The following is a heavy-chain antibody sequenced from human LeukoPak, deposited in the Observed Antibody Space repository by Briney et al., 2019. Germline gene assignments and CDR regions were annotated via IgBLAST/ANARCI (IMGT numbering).Heavy chain of an antibody. Sequence: GGSLRLSCAASGFXFSSYSMNWVRQAPGEGQEWVSSISSSGSFIYYADSVKGRFTISRDNARNSLFLQMNSLRAEDTAVYYCARALRYCSSASCSENGAFDIWGQGTMVTVSS. CDR2: ISSSGSFI. V-gene: IGHV3-21*01. CDR1: GFXFSSYS. J-gene: IGHJ3*02. CDR3: ARALRYCSSASCSENGAFDI. D-gene: IGHD2-2*01.